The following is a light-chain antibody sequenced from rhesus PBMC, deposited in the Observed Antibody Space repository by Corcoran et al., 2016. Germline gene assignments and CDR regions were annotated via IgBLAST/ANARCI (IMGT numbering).Light chain of an antibody. CDR1: ENVNNY. J-gene: IGKJ3*01. V-gene: IGKV1-74*01. Sequence: DIQMTQSPSSLSVSVGDRVTIICRASENVNNYLNWYQKKPGKAPNFLIYKAYTLQSGVPSRFSGSGSWTDYTFTIRSLQTGDVATYYCQHGYGTPFTFGPGTKLDIK. CDR2: KAY. CDR3: QHGYGTPFT.